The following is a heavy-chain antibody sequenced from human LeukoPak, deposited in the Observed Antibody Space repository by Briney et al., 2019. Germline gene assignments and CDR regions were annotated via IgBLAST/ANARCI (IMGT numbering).Heavy chain of an antibody. CDR2: INHSGST. V-gene: IGHV4-34*01. CDR1: GGSFSGYY. Sequence: PTETLSLTCAVYGGSFSGYYWSWIRQPPGKGLEWIGEINHSGSTNYNLSLKGRVTISVDTSKNQFSLKLSSVTAADTAVYYCARQGPRYYDFWSGPIKGGAFDIWGQGTMVTVSS. J-gene: IGHJ3*02. D-gene: IGHD3-3*01. CDR3: ARQGPRYYDFWSGPIKGGAFDI.